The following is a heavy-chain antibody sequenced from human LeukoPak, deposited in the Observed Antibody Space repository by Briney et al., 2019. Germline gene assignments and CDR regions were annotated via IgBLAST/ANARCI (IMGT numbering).Heavy chain of an antibody. J-gene: IGHJ4*02. Sequence: GGSLRLSCAASGFTFSSYAMSWVRQAPGKGLEWVSIISGSGDNTNYADSVKGRFTISRDNSKNTLYLHINSLRAEDTAVYYCARDTVTMVRGAIDYWGQGTLVTVSS. CDR3: ARDTVTMVRGAIDY. CDR2: ISGSGDNT. D-gene: IGHD3-10*01. V-gene: IGHV3-23*01. CDR1: GFTFSSYA.